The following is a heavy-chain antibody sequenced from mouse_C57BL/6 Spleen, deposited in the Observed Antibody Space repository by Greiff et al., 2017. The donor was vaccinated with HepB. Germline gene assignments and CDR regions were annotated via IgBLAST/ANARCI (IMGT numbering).Heavy chain of an antibody. J-gene: IGHJ2*01. CDR1: GYTFTSYG. V-gene: IGHV1-81*01. D-gene: IGHD3-3*01. CDR2: IYPRSGNT. Sequence: QVQLQQSGAELARPGASVKLSCKASGYTFTSYGISWVKQRTGQGLEWIGEIYPRSGNTYYNEKFKGKATLTADKSSSTAYMELRSLTSEDSAVYFCARSTAGTGYFDYWGQGTTLTVSS. CDR3: ARSTAGTGYFDY.